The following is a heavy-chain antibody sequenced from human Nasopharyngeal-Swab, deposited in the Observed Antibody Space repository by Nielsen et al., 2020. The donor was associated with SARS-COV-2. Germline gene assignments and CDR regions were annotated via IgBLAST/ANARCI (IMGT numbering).Heavy chain of an antibody. D-gene: IGHD2-21*01. Sequence: WVRQAPGQGHEWLGWISTYNGNTRYAQNLQGRLTLTTDTSTRTAYMELRSLRSDDTAVYYCAREMVMVSAPDYWGQGTLVTVSS. V-gene: IGHV1-18*01. CDR2: ISTYNGNT. CDR3: AREMVMVSAPDY. J-gene: IGHJ4*02.